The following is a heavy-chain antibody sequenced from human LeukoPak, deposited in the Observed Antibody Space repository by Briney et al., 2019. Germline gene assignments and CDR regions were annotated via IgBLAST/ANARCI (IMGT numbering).Heavy chain of an antibody. J-gene: IGHJ4*02. CDR1: GYTFTSYG. Sequence: GASVKVSCKASGYTFTSYGISWVRQAPGQGLEWMGWISAYNGNTNYAQKLQGRVTMTTDTSTSTAYMELRSLRSDDTAVYYCARAIPRIAVAGKDYWGQGTLVTVSS. V-gene: IGHV1-18*01. D-gene: IGHD6-19*01. CDR3: ARAIPRIAVAGKDY. CDR2: ISAYNGNT.